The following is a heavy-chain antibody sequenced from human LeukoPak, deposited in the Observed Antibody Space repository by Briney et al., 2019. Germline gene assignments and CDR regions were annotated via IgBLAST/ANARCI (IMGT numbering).Heavy chain of an antibody. CDR1: GGSISSGSYY. J-gene: IGHJ3*01. CDR2: IFVSGST. V-gene: IGHV4-61*02. D-gene: IGHD6-19*01. CDR3: ARHLQWLVRDAFDL. Sequence: SQTLSLTCTVSGGSISSGSYYWSWIRQPAGKGLEWIGRIFVSGSTNYNPSLTSRVTISVDTSENQFSLKLSSVTAADTAVYYCARHLQWLVRDAFDLWGQGTMVTVS.